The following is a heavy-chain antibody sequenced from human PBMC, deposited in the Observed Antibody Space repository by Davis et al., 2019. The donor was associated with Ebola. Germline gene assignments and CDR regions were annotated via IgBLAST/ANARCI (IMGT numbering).Heavy chain of an antibody. Sequence: SVKVSCKASGGTFSSYAISWVRQAPGQGLDWMGRIIPIFGTANYAQKFQGRVTITADESTSTAYMELSSLRSEDTAVYYCASGLGYSGYEPFDNWGQGTLVTVSS. V-gene: IGHV1-69*13. CDR1: GGTFSSYA. D-gene: IGHD5-12*01. CDR2: IIPIFGTA. CDR3: ASGLGYSGYEPFDN. J-gene: IGHJ4*02.